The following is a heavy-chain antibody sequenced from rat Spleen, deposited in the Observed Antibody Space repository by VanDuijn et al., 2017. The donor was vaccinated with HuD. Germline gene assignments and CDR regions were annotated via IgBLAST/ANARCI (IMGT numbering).Heavy chain of an antibody. CDR3: VRHGYNSYFDY. D-gene: IGHD1-9*01. Sequence: EVQLVESDGGLVQPGRSLKLSCAASGFTFSDYYMAWVRQAPTKGLAWVATISSDGRRNYYRDSVKGRFTISRDNAKSTLYLQMDSLRSEDTASYYCVRHGYNSYFDYWGQGVMVTVSS. CDR2: ISSDGRRN. J-gene: IGHJ2*01. CDR1: GFTFSDYY. V-gene: IGHV5-29*01.